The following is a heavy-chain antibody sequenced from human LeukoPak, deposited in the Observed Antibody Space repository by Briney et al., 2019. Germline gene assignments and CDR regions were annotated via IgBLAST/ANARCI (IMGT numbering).Heavy chain of an antibody. CDR2: INSSGGRT. Sequence: GGSLRLSCTTSGFTFSSSAMSWVRQAPGKGLEWVSDINSSGGRTYYADSVKGRFTISRDNSKNTLYLQMNSLRAEDTAVYYCAKDQLHDYGDYVRKNYFDYWGQGTLVTVSS. CDR3: AKDQLHDYGDYVRKNYFDY. CDR1: GFTFSSSA. V-gene: IGHV3-23*01. D-gene: IGHD4-17*01. J-gene: IGHJ4*02.